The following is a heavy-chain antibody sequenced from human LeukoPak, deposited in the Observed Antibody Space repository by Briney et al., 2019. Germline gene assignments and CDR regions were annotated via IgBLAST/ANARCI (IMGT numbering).Heavy chain of an antibody. D-gene: IGHD6-6*01. CDR3: AREGYSSSSSDY. CDR2: INWNGGST. J-gene: IGHJ4*02. Sequence: GGSLRLSCAASGLTFDDYGMSWFRQAPGKGLEWVSGINWNGGSTGYADSVKGRFTISRDNAKDSLYLQMNSLRAEDTALYYCAREGYSSSSSDYWGQGTLVTVSS. CDR1: GLTFDDYG. V-gene: IGHV3-20*04.